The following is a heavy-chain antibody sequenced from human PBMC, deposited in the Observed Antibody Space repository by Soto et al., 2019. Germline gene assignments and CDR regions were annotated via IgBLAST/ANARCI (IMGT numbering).Heavy chain of an antibody. CDR3: VRHKGWLQLLDS. D-gene: IGHD5-18*01. CDR2: IYYRGTT. J-gene: IGHJ4*02. CDR1: GGSISISSHY. V-gene: IGHV4-39*01. Sequence: SETLSLTCTVSGGSISISSHYWGWIRQPPGKGLEWLGNIYYRGTTYHNPSLKSRVTMSVDTSKNQFSLKLSSVTAADTAVYYCVRHKGWLQLLDSWGQGTLVTVSS.